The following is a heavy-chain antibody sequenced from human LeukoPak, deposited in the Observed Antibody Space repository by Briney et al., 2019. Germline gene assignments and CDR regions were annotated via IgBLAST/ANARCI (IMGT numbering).Heavy chain of an antibody. CDR3: ARDPAFDSSGYYVDY. CDR2: ISSSSSYI. CDR1: GFTFSSYW. J-gene: IGHJ4*02. Sequence: TPGGSLRLSCAASGFTFSSYWMSWVRQAPGKGLEWVSSISSSSSYIYYADSVKGRFTISRDNAKNSLYLQMNSLRAEDTAVYYCARDPAFDSSGYYVDYWGQGTLVTVSS. V-gene: IGHV3-21*01. D-gene: IGHD3-22*01.